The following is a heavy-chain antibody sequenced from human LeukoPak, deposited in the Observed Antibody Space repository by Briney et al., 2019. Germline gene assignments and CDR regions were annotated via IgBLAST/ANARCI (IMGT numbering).Heavy chain of an antibody. CDR2: IYSGGST. CDR3: ARSFLTQDAFDI. CDR1: GFTVSSNY. D-gene: IGHD4/OR15-4a*01. J-gene: IGHJ3*02. Sequence: GESLRLSCAASGFTVSSNYMSWVRQAPGKGLEWVSVIYSGGSTYYADSVKGRFTISRDNSKNTLYLQMNSLRAEDTAVYYCARSFLTQDAFDIWGQGTMVTVSS. V-gene: IGHV3-53*01.